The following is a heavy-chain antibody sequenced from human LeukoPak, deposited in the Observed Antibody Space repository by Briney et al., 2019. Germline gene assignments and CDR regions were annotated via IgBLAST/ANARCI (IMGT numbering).Heavy chain of an antibody. CDR1: GCSISSSSYY. V-gene: IGHV4-39*01. Sequence: SETLSLTCTVSGCSISSSSYYWGWLRQPPGKGLEWIGCIYDSGNTYYNPSLKSRVTISVDTSKNQFSMKLSSVSAADTAVYYCARGGDSMIVVGPFNYWGQGTLVTVSS. D-gene: IGHD3-22*01. J-gene: IGHJ4*02. CDR2: IYDSGNT. CDR3: ARGGDSMIVVGPFNY.